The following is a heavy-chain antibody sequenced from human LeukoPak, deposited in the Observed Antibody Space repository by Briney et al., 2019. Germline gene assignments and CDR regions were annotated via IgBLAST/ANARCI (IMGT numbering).Heavy chain of an antibody. D-gene: IGHD2-2*01. J-gene: IGHJ6*03. CDR2: INYSGST. CDR3: AREVVVVPAAIFDYYYYMDV. V-gene: IGHV4-59*01. CDR1: GGSISSYY. Sequence: SETLSLTCTVSGGSISSYYWSWIRQPPGKGLEWIGYINYSGSTNYNPSLKSRVTISVDTSKNQFSLKLSSVTAADTAVYYCAREVVVVPAAIFDYYYYMDVWGKGTTVTVSS.